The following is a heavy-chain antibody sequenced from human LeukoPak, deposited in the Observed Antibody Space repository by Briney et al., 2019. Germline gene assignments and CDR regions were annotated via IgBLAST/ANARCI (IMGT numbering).Heavy chain of an antibody. J-gene: IGHJ4*02. CDR3: ARAPTITTIFDY. D-gene: IGHD4-11*01. CDR1: GFTFSRHA. Sequence: TGGRLRLSCAASGFTFSRHAMNWVRQAPGKGLEWVSTTGLNSVHTLCADSVRGRFTVSRDDSKNTVYLQMNNLRTEDTAVYYCARAPTITTIFDYWGQGTLVTVSS. V-gene: IGHV3-23*01. CDR2: TGLNSVHT.